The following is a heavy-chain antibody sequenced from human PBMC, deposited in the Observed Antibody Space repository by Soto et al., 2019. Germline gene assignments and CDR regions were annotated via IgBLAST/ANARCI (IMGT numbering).Heavy chain of an antibody. CDR2: VNPILSMS. CDR3: ATSYGSGYRAFDY. V-gene: IGHV1-69*04. D-gene: IGHD3-10*01. Sequence: QVQLVQSGAEVKRPGSSVKVSCKASGDTFSFYSINWVRQAPGLGLEWTGRVNPILSMSNYAQRFQGRVTMSADKSTSTAYMELSGLRSEDSAMYYCATSYGSGYRAFDYWGQGALVTVSS. J-gene: IGHJ4*02. CDR1: GDTFSFYS.